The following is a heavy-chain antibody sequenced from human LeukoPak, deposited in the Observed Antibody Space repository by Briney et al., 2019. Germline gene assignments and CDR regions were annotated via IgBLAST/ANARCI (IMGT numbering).Heavy chain of an antibody. V-gene: IGHV3-30-3*01. CDR3: AREGYSYGSAFDY. Sequence: GRCLRLSCAASGCTFSSYAVHWVRQAPGKGLEWVAVISYDGSNKYYADSVKGRFTISRDNSKNTLYLQMNSLRSDDTAVYYCAREGYSYGSAFDYWGQGTLVTVSS. CDR1: GCTFSSYA. J-gene: IGHJ4*02. D-gene: IGHD5-18*01. CDR2: ISYDGSNK.